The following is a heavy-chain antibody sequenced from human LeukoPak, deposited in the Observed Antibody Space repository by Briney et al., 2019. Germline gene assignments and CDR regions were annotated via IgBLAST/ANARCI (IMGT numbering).Heavy chain of an antibody. D-gene: IGHD5-18*01. CDR3: ARAAANNEFDY. J-gene: IGHJ4*02. CDR1: GFTFSSYS. V-gene: IGHV3-21*01. CDR2: ISSSSSYI. Sequence: RGSLRLSCAASGFTFSSYSMNWVRQAPGKGLEWVSSISSSSSYIYYADSVKGRFTISRDNAKNSLYLQMNSLRAEDTAVYYCARAAANNEFDYWGQGTLVTVSS.